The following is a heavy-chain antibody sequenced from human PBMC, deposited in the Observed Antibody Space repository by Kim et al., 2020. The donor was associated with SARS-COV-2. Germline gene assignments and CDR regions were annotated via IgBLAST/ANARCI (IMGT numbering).Heavy chain of an antibody. CDR2: IYNIGRT. J-gene: IGHJ5*02. V-gene: IGHV4-59*13. CDR3: ARDVNPVTGTFYT. CDR1: GGSISSYY. Sequence: SETLSLTCTVSGGSISSYYWNWIRQPPGGGLEWMGYIYNIGRTNYNPSLKSRVTISIDTSKNQFSLRLNSVTAADTAVYYCARDVNPVTGTFYTWGQGPL. D-gene: IGHD6-19*01.